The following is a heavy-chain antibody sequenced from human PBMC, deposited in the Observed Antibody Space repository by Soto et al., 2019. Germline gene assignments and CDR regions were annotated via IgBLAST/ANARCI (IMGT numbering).Heavy chain of an antibody. CDR2: IYWDDDK. V-gene: IGHV2-5*02. CDR1: GFSLSTSGVG. J-gene: IGHJ4*02. CDR3: AHRRSDYDFWSGYYDY. D-gene: IGHD3-3*01. Sequence: SGPTLVKPTQTLTLTCTFSGFSLSTSGVGVGWIRQPPGKALEWLALIYWDDDKRYSPSLKSRLTITKDTSKNQVVLTMTNMDPVDTATYYCAHRRSDYDFWSGYYDYWGQGTLVTVSS.